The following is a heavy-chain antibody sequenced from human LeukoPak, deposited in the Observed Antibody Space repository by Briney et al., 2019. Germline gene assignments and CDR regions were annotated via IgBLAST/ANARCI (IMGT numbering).Heavy chain of an antibody. Sequence: ASVKVSCKASGYTFTIYGISWVRQAPGQGLEWMGIINPSGGSTSYAQKFQGRVTMTRDMSTSTVYMELSSLRSEDTAVYCCARGTGYSGYDLAPYWGQGTLVTVSS. D-gene: IGHD5-12*01. J-gene: IGHJ4*02. V-gene: IGHV1-46*01. CDR1: GYTFTIYG. CDR2: INPSGGST. CDR3: ARGTGYSGYDLAPY.